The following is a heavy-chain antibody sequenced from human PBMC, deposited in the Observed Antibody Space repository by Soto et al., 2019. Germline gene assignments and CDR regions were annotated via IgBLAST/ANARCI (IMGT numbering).Heavy chain of an antibody. Sequence: GGSLRLSCAASGFTFSSYGMHWVRQAPGKGLEWVAVIWYDGSNKYYADSVKGRFTISRDNSKNTLYLQMNSLRAEDTAVYYCARRTWIQLWINWFDPWGQGTLVTVSS. CDR3: ARRTWIQLWINWFDP. CDR1: GFTFSSYG. D-gene: IGHD5-18*01. CDR2: IWYDGSNK. J-gene: IGHJ5*02. V-gene: IGHV3-33*01.